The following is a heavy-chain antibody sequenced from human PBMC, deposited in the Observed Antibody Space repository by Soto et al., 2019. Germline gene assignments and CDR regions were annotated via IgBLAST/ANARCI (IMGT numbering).Heavy chain of an antibody. D-gene: IGHD3-3*01. J-gene: IGHJ4*02. CDR2: IYYSGNT. V-gene: IGHV4-39*01. CDR3: ASNYDFWSGYQYYFDY. Sequence: SETLSLTCTVSGGSIGTTSYYWGWIRQPPGKGLEWIGNIYYSGNTYFNPSLRSRGTISVDTSKNQFSLKLSSVTAADTAVYYCASNYDFWSGYQYYFDYWGQGTLVTVSS. CDR1: GGSIGTTSYY.